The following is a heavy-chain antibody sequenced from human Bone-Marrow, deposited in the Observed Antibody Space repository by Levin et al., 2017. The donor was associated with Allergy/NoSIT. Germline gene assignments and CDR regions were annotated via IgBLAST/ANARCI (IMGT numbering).Heavy chain of an antibody. D-gene: IGHD6-19*01. Sequence: GGSLRLSCEASGFTFSNYAMAWVRQTPGKGLEWVSVISGTSDTTFYADSVRGRFTISRDNSKNTLYLQMYNLRAEDTAFYYCAKGGSLAVAGSLSFEYWGQGTQVTVSS. V-gene: IGHV3-23*01. CDR2: ISGTSDTT. CDR1: GFTFSNYA. J-gene: IGHJ4*02. CDR3: AKGGSLAVAGSLSFEY.